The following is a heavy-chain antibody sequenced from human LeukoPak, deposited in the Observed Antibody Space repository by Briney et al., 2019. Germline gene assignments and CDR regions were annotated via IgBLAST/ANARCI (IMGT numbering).Heavy chain of an antibody. V-gene: IGHV4-38-2*02. CDR3: GGSTGNSYYYYYMDV. D-gene: IGHD2-2*01. CDR2: IYHSGST. Sequence: SETLSLTCTVSGYSISSGYYWGWIRQPPGKGPEWIGSIYHSGSTYYNPSLKSRVTISVDTSKNQFSLKLSSVTAADTAVYCCGGSTGNSYYYYYMDVWGKGTTVTVSS. CDR1: GYSISSGYY. J-gene: IGHJ6*03.